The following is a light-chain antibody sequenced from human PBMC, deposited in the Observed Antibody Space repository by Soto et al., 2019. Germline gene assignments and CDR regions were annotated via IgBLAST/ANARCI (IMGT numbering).Light chain of an antibody. J-gene: IGLJ1*01. CDR1: SSDVGDYNY. CDR2: GVS. V-gene: IGLV2-8*01. CDR3: CSYAGFTTYV. Sequence: QSAPTQPPSASGSPGQSVTIPCTGTSSDVGDYNYVSWYQQHPGKVPKLLIYGVSKRPSGVSDRFSGSKSGKTASLTISGLQAEDEADYYCCSYAGFTTYVFGSGTKVTVL.